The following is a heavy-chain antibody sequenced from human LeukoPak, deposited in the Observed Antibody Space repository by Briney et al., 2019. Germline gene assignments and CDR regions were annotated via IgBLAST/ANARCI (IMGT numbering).Heavy chain of an antibody. CDR3: ARGWEPYSSSLDY. CDR1: GDSVSSNSAA. Sequence: SQTLSLTCAISGDSVSSNSAAWNWIRQSSSRGLEWLGRTYYRSKWYNDYAVSVKSRITINPDTSKNQFSLQLNSVTPEDTAVYYCARGWEPYSSSLDYWGQGTLVTVSS. V-gene: IGHV6-1*01. CDR2: TYYRSKWYN. J-gene: IGHJ4*02. D-gene: IGHD6-13*01.